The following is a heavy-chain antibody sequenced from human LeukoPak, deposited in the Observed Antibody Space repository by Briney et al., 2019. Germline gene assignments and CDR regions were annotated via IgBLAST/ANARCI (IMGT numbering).Heavy chain of an antibody. CDR2: ISGYNRNT. Sequence: ASVKLCCNASGYTFTTYNINWVRQPPGQGLEWMGWISGYNRNTGYAQKFQGRVTNTRNPSISTAYMELSSLNAEDTAVDYCARRDGYNDFDYWGQGTLVTVSS. CDR3: ARRDGYNDFDY. CDR1: GYTFTTYN. V-gene: IGHV1-8*03. J-gene: IGHJ4*02. D-gene: IGHD5-24*01.